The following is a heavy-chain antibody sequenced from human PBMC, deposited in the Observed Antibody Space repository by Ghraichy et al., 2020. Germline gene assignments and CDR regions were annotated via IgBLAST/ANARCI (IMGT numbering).Heavy chain of an antibody. CDR3: AKAENSHSTTAWYGDWFDP. CDR2: ITRTVGRT. Sequence: LSLTCAASGFNFSNYVMTWGRQAPGKGLEWVSGITRTVGRTYYANSVKSRFIISRDNSKNTLYLQINSLRAEDTAVYYCAKAENSHSTTAWYGDWFDPWGQGTLVTVPS. CDR1: GFNFSNYV. D-gene: IGHD3-10*01. J-gene: IGHJ5*02. V-gene: IGHV3-23*01.